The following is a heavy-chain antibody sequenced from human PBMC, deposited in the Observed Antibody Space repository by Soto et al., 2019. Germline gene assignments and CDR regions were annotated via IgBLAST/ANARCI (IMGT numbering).Heavy chain of an antibody. Sequence: ASVKGSCKASGYTFTSYGISWVRQAPGQGLEWMGWISAYNGNTNYAQKLQGRVTMTTDTSTSTAYMELRSLRSDDTAVYYCARGVPAAMHYYYYYMDVWGKGTTVTVSS. D-gene: IGHD2-2*01. CDR3: ARGVPAAMHYYYYYMDV. V-gene: IGHV1-18*01. CDR2: ISAYNGNT. CDR1: GYTFTSYG. J-gene: IGHJ6*03.